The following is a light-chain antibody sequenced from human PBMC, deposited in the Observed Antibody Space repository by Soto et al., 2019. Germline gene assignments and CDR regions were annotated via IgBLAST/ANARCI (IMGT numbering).Light chain of an antibody. Sequence: EVVVTQSPATLSVSPGERATLSCRASQSVSSNLAWYPQKPGQAPRLLIYGASTRATGIPARFSGSGSGTEFTLTISSLQSEDFAVYYCHQYDNWPKTFGQGTRLEIK. CDR2: GAS. CDR3: HQYDNWPKT. CDR1: QSVSSN. V-gene: IGKV3-15*01. J-gene: IGKJ5*01.